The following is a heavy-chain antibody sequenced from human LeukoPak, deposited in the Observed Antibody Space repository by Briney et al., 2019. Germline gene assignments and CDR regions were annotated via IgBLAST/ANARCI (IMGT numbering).Heavy chain of an antibody. V-gene: IGHV4-59*01. Sequence: SETLSLTCTVSGGSINGYYWTWIRQPPGKGLEWIGYISDSGSTNYNPSLKSGVTMSVDSSNTEFSLRLNSVTAADTAVYYCARVFRGAVTSNWFDPWGQGTLATVSS. CDR1: GGSINGYY. CDR2: ISDSGST. CDR3: ARVFRGAVTSNWFDP. J-gene: IGHJ5*02. D-gene: IGHD4-17*01.